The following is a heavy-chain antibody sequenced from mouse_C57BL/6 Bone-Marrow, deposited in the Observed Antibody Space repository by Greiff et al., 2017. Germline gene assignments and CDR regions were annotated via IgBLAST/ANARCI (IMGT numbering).Heavy chain of an antibody. CDR2: ISDGGSYT. J-gene: IGHJ4*01. CDR3: ARDYDYVYYAMDY. D-gene: IGHD2-4*01. V-gene: IGHV5-4*01. CDR1: GFTFSSYA. Sequence: EVKLQESGGGLVKPGGSLKLSCAASGFTFSSYAMSWVRQTPEKRLEWVATISDGGSYTYYPDNVKGRFTISRDNAKNNLYLQMSHLKSEDTAMYYCARDYDYVYYAMDYWGQGTSVTVSS.